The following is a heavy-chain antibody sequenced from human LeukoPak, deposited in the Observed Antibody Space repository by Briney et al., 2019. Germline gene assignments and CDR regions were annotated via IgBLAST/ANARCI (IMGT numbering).Heavy chain of an antibody. CDR3: AREWREAQKDAFDF. Sequence: GGSLRLSCAASGFTVSSNYMSWVRQAPGKGLEWVSVIYAGGTTYYADSVKGRFTISRDISKNTLYLQMNNLRAEDTAVYYCAREWREAQKDAFDFWGQGTMVTVSS. CDR1: GFTVSSNY. CDR2: IYAGGTT. D-gene: IGHD1-26*01. J-gene: IGHJ3*01. V-gene: IGHV3-66*01.